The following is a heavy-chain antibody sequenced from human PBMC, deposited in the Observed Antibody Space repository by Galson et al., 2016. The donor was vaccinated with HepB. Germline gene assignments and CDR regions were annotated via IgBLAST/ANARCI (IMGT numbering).Heavy chain of an antibody. CDR1: GYTSTSYA. CDR3: ARTPPPGYSNSPPCDY. V-gene: IGHV1-3*01. J-gene: IGHJ4*02. D-gene: IGHD6-6*01. Sequence: SVKVSCKASGYTSTSYAMHWVRQAPGQSLEWMGWINAGNGYTKYSQKFQGRVTITRDTPASTAYMELSSLRYEDTAVYYCARTPPPGYSNSPPCDYRGQGTLVTVSS. CDR2: INAGNGYT.